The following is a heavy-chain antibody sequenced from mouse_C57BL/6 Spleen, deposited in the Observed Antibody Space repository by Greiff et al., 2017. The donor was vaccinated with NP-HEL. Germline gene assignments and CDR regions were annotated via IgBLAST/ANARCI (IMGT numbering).Heavy chain of an antibody. D-gene: IGHD1-1*01. CDR2: ISGGGGNT. J-gene: IGHJ3*01. CDR1: GFTFSSYT. CDR3: ARHGEGKYYGSKGFAY. Sequence: EVKLVESGGGLVKPGGSLKLSCAASGFTFSSYTMSWVRQTPEKRLEWVATISGGGGNTYYPDSVKGRFTISRDNAKNTLYLQMSSLRSEDTALYYCARHGEGKYYGSKGFAYWGQGTLVTVSA. V-gene: IGHV5-9*01.